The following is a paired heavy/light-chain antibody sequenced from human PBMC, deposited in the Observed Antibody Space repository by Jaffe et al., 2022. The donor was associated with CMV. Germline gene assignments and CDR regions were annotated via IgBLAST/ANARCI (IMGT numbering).Heavy chain of an antibody. D-gene: IGHD3-10*01. J-gene: IGHJ4*02. CDR1: DGSINSGAYY. Sequence: QVQLQESGPGLVKPSQTLSLTCTVSDGSINSGAYYWTWIRQHPGKGLEWIGNINYSGTTYYNPSLKSRATISLDKSENHFSLRLSSVTAADTAMYYCGRDAYGSGSFYNAGTYWGQGALVTVSS. CDR3: GRDAYGSGSFYNAGTY. CDR2: INYSGTT. V-gene: IGHV4-31*03.
Light chain of an antibody. CDR1: QSISTW. CDR3: QQYSSYPHT. Sequence: DIQMTQSPSTLSASVGDRVTITCRASQSISTWLAWYQQKPGKAPKLLIYKASNLESGVPSRFSGTGSGTEFTLTISSLQADDFATYYCQQYSSYPHTFGQGTKLGIK. J-gene: IGKJ2*01. CDR2: KAS. V-gene: IGKV1-5*03.